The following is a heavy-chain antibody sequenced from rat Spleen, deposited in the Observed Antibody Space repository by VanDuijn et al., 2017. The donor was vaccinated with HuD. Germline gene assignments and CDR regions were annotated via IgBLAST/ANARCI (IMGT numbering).Heavy chain of an antibody. D-gene: IGHD1-11*01. Sequence: EVKLVESDGGLVQPGRSLKLSCAASGFTFSDYYMAWVRQAPTKGLEWVATINYDGSSTYYRDSVKGRFTISRDNAKTTLYLQMNSLRSEDTATYYCTSYGGYAHYWGQGVMVTVSS. J-gene: IGHJ2*01. V-gene: IGHV5-29*01. CDR2: INYDGSST. CDR1: GFTFSDYY. CDR3: TSYGGYAHY.